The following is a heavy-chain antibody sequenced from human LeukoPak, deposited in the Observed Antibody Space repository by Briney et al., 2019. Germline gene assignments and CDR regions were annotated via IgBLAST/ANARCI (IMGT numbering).Heavy chain of an antibody. CDR2: INHSGST. J-gene: IGHJ4*02. D-gene: IGHD6-19*01. CDR1: GGSFSGYY. V-gene: IGHV4-34*01. Sequence: SETLSLTCAVYGGSFSGYYWSWIRQPPGKGLEWIGEINHSGSTNYNPSLKSRVTISVDTSKNQFSLKLRSVTAADTAVYYCARDSPVTGHVDYWGQGTLVTVSS. CDR3: ARDSPVTGHVDY.